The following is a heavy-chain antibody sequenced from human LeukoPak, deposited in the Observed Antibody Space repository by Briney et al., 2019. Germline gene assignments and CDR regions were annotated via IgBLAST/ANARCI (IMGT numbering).Heavy chain of an antibody. CDR3: ARTYCSSTSCYPGDYYYYYMDV. J-gene: IGHJ6*03. Sequence: PSQTLSLTWTVSGGSISSYYWSSIRQPPGKGLDWIGYIYYSGSPNYTPSLKSRLTISVDTSKNQFSLNLSSVTAADTAVYYCARTYCSSTSCYPGDYYYYYMDVWGKGTTVTVSS. CDR1: GGSISSYY. V-gene: IGHV4-59*01. CDR2: IYYSGSP. D-gene: IGHD2-2*01.